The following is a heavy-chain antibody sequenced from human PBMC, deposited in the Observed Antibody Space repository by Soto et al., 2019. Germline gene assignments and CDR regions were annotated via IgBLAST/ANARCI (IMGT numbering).Heavy chain of an antibody. J-gene: IGHJ4*02. CDR2: ISSSSITI. V-gene: IGHV3-48*01. CDR3: ARDYYGDYIFDY. Sequence: PGGSLRLSCAASGFTFSSYSMNWVRQAPGKRLEWVSHISSSSITIYYADSVKGRFTISRDNAKNSLYLQMNSLRAEDTAVYYCARDYYGDYIFDYWGQGTPVTVSS. CDR1: GFTFSSYS. D-gene: IGHD4-17*01.